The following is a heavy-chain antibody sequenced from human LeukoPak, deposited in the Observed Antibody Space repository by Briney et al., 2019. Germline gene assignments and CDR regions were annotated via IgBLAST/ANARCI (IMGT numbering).Heavy chain of an antibody. Sequence: PGGSLRLSCAASGFSFSSYWMSWVRQAPGKGLEWVANIKQDGSEKYYVDSAKGRFTISRDNAKNSLYLQMNSLRAEDTAVYYCATGLGSSRPNFWGQGTLVTVSS. V-gene: IGHV3-7*02. CDR1: GFSFSSYW. J-gene: IGHJ4*02. CDR2: IKQDGSEK. CDR3: ATGLGSSRPNF. D-gene: IGHD6-13*01.